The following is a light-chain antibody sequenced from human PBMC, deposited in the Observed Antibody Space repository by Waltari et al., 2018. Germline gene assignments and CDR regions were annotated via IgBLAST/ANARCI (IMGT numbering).Light chain of an antibody. J-gene: IGKJ3*01. CDR3: QHYSTFFFT. Sequence: IQLTQTPSTLSASLGDRVTITCRASQSITNWLAWYQQRPGKAPRLLIHGASSLQSGVPSRFSGSGSGTEFTLTISSLQPDDFSTYYCQHYSTFFFTFGPGTRVDIK. CDR1: QSITNW. CDR2: GAS. V-gene: IGKV1-5*03.